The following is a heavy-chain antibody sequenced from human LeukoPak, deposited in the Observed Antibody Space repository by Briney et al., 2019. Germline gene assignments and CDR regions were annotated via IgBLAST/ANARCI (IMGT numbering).Heavy chain of an antibody. V-gene: IGHV1-8*01. CDR2: MNPNSGNT. CDR3: ARSSVGVRRRTDL. D-gene: IGHD1-26*01. CDR1: GYTFISYD. J-gene: IGHJ5*02. Sequence: ASVKVSCKASGYTFISYDINWVRQATGQGLEWMGWMNPNSGNTGYAQKFQGRVTMTRSTSINTAYMELSNLTSEDTAVYYCARSSVGVRRRTDLWGHGTLVSVSS.